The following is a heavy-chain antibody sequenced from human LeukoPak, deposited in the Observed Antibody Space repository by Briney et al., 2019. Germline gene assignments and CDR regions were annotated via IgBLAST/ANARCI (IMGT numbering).Heavy chain of an antibody. Sequence: SETLSLTCAVYGGSFSGYYWSWIRQPPVKGLEWIGEINHSGSTNYNPSLKSRVTISVDTSKNQFSLKLSSVTAADTAVYYCARDSYPRNPWGQGTLVTVSS. CDR2: INHSGST. D-gene: IGHD2-21*01. CDR3: ARDSYPRNP. CDR1: GGSFSGYY. V-gene: IGHV4-34*01. J-gene: IGHJ5*02.